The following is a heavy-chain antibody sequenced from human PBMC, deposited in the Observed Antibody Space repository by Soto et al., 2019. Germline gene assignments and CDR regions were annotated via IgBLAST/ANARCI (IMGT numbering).Heavy chain of an antibody. CDR1: GFTFSDSA. Sequence: EVQLVESGGGLVQPGGSLKLSCAASGFTFSDSAMHWVRQASGKGLEWVGRIRNKGNNYATAYTASVKGRFTISRDDSKNTVYLQMNSLKIDDTAVYYCTSRRDWTAVDPLDYWGLGTQVTVSS. D-gene: IGHD5-18*01. CDR2: IRNKGNNYAT. V-gene: IGHV3-73*02. CDR3: TSRRDWTAVDPLDY. J-gene: IGHJ4*02.